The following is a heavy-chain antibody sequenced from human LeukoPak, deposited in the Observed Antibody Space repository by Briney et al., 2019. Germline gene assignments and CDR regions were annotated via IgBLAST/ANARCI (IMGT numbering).Heavy chain of an antibody. CDR3: ARVGYCSSTSCIRDAFDI. D-gene: IGHD2-2*01. J-gene: IGHJ3*02. CDR2: ISAYNGNT. CDR1: GYTFTSYG. Sequence: GASVKVSCRASGYTFTSYGISWVRQAPGQGLEWMGWISAYNGNTNHAQKLQDRVTMTTDTSTSTAYMELRSLRSDDTAVYYCARVGYCSSTSCIRDAFDIWGQGTMVTVSS. V-gene: IGHV1-18*01.